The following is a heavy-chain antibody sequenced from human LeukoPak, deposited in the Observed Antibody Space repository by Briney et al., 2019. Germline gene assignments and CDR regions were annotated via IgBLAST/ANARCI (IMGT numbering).Heavy chain of an antibody. CDR2: INPTGGSA. Sequence: GASFKVSCNASGDTFTSYYRHWGRQAPGQGRQGMGIINPTGGSASYSQKFQGRVTITRDTSTSTVYMELSSLRSEDTAVYYCATDRQLWLQRFDYWGQGTLVTVSS. D-gene: IGHD5-18*01. J-gene: IGHJ4*02. V-gene: IGHV1-46*03. CDR1: GDTFTSYY. CDR3: ATDRQLWLQRFDY.